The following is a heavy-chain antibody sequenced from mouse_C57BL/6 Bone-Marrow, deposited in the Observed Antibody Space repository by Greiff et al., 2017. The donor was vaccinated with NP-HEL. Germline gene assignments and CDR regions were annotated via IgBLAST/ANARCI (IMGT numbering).Heavy chain of an antibody. CDR1: GYTFTDYY. CDR2: ITPSHVCT. Sequence: EVQLQQSGPVLVKPGASVKMSCKASGYTFTDYYMNWVKPSHGTLLSFLFFITPSHVCTSYNQKFKGKATLTVDKSSSTAYMELNSLTSEDSAVYYCARETTVVATDFDYWGQGTTLTVSS. CDR3: ARETTVVATDFDY. D-gene: IGHD1-1*01. V-gene: IGHV1-19*01. J-gene: IGHJ2*01.